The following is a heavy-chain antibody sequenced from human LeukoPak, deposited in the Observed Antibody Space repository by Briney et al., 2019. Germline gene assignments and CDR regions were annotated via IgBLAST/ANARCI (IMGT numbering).Heavy chain of an antibody. D-gene: IGHD4-17*01. J-gene: IGHJ4*02. Sequence: GGSLRLSCAASGFTFNTYGMSWVRQAPGKGLEWVSSISSSSSYIYYADSVKGRFTISRDNAKNSLYLQMNSLRAEDTAVYYCARDQKGPTVTTFDYWGQGTLVTVSS. CDR1: GFTFNTYG. CDR2: ISSSSSYI. V-gene: IGHV3-21*01. CDR3: ARDQKGPTVTTFDY.